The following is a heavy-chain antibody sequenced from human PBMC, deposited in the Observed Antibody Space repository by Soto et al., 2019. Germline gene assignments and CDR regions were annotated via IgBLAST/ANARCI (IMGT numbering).Heavy chain of an antibody. V-gene: IGHV4-39*01. D-gene: IGHD3-3*01. J-gene: IGHJ5*02. CDR2: IYYSGST. CDR1: GGSISSSSYY. Sequence: SETLSLTCTVSGGSISSSSYYWGWIRQPPGKGLEWIGSIYYSGSTYYNPSLKSRVTISVDTSKNQFSLKLSSVTAADTAVYYCARLLKIFGVVIAGNWFDPWGQGTLVTVSS. CDR3: ARLLKIFGVVIAGNWFDP.